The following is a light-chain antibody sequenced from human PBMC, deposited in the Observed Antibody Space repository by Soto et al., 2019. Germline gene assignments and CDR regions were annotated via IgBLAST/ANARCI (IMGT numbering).Light chain of an antibody. Sequence: QSVLTQPPSVSGAPGQRVTISCTGSSSNIGAGYDVHWYQQLPGTAPKLLIYGNSNRPSGVLDRFSGSKSGSSASLAITSLQAEDEAEYYCQSYDSSLSDSVVFGGGTKLTVL. CDR2: GNS. J-gene: IGLJ2*01. CDR1: SSNIGAGYD. V-gene: IGLV1-40*01. CDR3: QSYDSSLSDSVV.